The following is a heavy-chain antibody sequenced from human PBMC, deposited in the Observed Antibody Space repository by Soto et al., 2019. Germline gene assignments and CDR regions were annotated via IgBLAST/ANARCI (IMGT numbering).Heavy chain of an antibody. Sequence: PGGSLRLSCAASGFTFGAFAMAWVRQRPGNGLEWVSSLRGGGGSTFYNNSVRGRFTISRDNSNSTLFLQMNNLRAEDTAVYFCAKTHSATTVVTRYWYFDLWGRGTLVTVSS. CDR2: LRGGGGST. J-gene: IGHJ2*01. D-gene: IGHD4-17*01. V-gene: IGHV3-23*01. CDR1: GFTFGAFA. CDR3: AKTHSATTVVTRYWYFDL.